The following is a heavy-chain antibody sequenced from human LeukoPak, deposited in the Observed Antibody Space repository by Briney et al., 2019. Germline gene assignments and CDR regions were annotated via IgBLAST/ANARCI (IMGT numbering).Heavy chain of an antibody. J-gene: IGHJ4*02. CDR1: GYTFTSYY. D-gene: IGHD1-1*01. CDR3: ARDASMSNSDY. Sequence: ASVKVSCKASGYTFTSYYMHWVRQAPGQGLEWMGIINPSGGSTSYAQKFQGRVTMTRDMSTSTAYMELRSLRSDDTAVYYCARDASMSNSDYWGQGTLVTVSS. V-gene: IGHV1-46*01. CDR2: INPSGGST.